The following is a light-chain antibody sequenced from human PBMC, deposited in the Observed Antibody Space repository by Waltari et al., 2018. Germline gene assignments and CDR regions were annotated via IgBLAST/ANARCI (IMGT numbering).Light chain of an antibody. CDR3: AAWDNSLSRVI. Sequence: QSVLTQPPSASGTPGQRVTIPCSASSSAIGPKHVYWYPQHPGTAPKLLLYRNNQRPSGVPDRFSGSKSGTSASLAIGGLRSEDEAYYYCAAWDNSLSRVIFGGGTKLSVL. V-gene: IGLV1-47*01. J-gene: IGLJ2*01. CDR1: SSAIGPKH. CDR2: RNN.